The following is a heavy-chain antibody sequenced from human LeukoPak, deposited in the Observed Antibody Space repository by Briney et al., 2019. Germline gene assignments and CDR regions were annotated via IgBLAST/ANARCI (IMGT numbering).Heavy chain of an antibody. J-gene: IGHJ3*02. CDR2: ISYDGSNK. D-gene: IGHD1-1*01. Sequence: GGSLRLSCAASGFTFSSYAMHWVRQAPGKGLEWVAVISYDGSNKDYADSVKGRFTISRDNSKNTLYLQMNSLRAEDTAVYYCAKDKASGTLRFDIWGQGTMVTVSS. V-gene: IGHV3-30-3*01. CDR1: GFTFSSYA. CDR3: AKDKASGTLRFDI.